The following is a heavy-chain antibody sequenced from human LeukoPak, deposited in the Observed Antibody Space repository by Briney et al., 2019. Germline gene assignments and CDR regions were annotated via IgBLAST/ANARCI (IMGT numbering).Heavy chain of an antibody. D-gene: IGHD1-1*01. Sequence: GGSLRLSCAASGFTFSTYSMNWVRQAPGKGLAWVSYISSSSSTIYYADSVKGRFTISRDNAKNSLYLQMNSLRAEDTAVYYCARSSYTPLDSWGQGTLVTVSS. J-gene: IGHJ4*02. CDR2: ISSSSSTI. CDR1: GFTFSTYS. V-gene: IGHV3-48*01. CDR3: ARSSYTPLDS.